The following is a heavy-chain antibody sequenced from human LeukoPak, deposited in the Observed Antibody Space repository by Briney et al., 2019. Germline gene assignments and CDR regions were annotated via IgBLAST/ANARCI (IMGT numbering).Heavy chain of an antibody. J-gene: IGHJ4*02. V-gene: IGHV3-30-3*01. CDR1: GFTFSSYA. CDR2: RSYDGSNK. Sequence: GRSLRLSCAASGFTFSSYAMHWVRQAPGKGLEWVAVRSYDGSNKYYADSVKGRFTISRDNSKNTLYLQMNSLRAEDTAVYYCARGQSITMIVVVPYFDYWGQGTLVTVSS. CDR3: ARGQSITMIVVVPYFDY. D-gene: IGHD3-22*01.